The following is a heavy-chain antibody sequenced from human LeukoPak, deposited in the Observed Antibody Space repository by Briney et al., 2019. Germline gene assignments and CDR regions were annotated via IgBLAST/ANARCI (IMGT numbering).Heavy chain of an antibody. Sequence: SETLSLTCTVSGGSISSYYWSWIRQPPGKGLEWIGYIYYSGSTNYNPSLKSRVTISVDTSKNQFSLKLSSVTAADTAVYYCARSKGAEPFDYWGQGTLVTVSS. V-gene: IGHV4-59*08. CDR3: ARSKGAEPFDY. J-gene: IGHJ4*02. CDR1: GGSISSYY. D-gene: IGHD1-26*01. CDR2: IYYSGST.